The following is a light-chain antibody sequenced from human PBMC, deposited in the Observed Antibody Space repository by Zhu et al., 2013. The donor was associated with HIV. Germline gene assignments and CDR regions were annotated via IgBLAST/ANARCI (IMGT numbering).Light chain of an antibody. CDR1: QSVSSSY. J-gene: IGKJ1*01. CDR2: GAS. CDR3: QQYSNWPLT. Sequence: EIVLTQSPGTLSLSPGERATLSCRASQSVSSSYLAWYQQKPGQAPRLLIYGASNRATGIPARFSGGGSGTEFTLTITSLQSEDSAVYYCQQYSNWPLTFGQGTKVEIK. V-gene: IGKV3-15*01.